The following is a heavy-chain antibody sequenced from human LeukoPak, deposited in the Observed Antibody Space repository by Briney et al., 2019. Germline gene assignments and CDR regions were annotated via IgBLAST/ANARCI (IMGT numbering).Heavy chain of an antibody. CDR3: ARKASHYSYGLRAIDY. J-gene: IGHJ4*02. CDR1: GGSFSDHY. Sequence: PSETLSLTCVVYGGSFSDHYWNWIRQPSGKGLEWIGEIDHSGTTNYNASLKSRVTISVDTSKNHFSLKLNSMTAADMAVYYCARKASHYSYGLRAIDYWGQGNLVTVSS. D-gene: IGHD5-18*01. CDR2: IDHSGTT. V-gene: IGHV4-34*01.